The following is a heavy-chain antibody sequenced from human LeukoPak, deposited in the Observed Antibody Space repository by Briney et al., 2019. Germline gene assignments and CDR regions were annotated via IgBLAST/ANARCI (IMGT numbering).Heavy chain of an antibody. CDR1: GGSISSSSYY. CDR2: IYYSGST. J-gene: IGHJ4*02. D-gene: IGHD1-1*01. CDR3: ARPGVERLDFDY. Sequence: SETLSLTCTVSGGSISSSSYYWGWIRQPPGKGLEWIGSIYYSGSTYYNPSLKSRVTISVDTSKNQFSLKLSSVTAADTAVYYCARPGVERLDFDYWGQGTLATVSS. V-gene: IGHV4-39*07.